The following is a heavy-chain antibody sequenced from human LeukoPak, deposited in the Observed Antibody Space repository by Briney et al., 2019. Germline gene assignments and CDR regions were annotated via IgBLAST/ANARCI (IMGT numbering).Heavy chain of an antibody. CDR3: AGGYYGFDAFDI. J-gene: IGHJ3*02. V-gene: IGHV1-2*02. D-gene: IGHD3-22*01. Sequence: ASVKVSCKASGYTFTGYYIHWVRQAPGQGLDLMGWINPNSGDTHYEQKVQGRVTLTRDTSISTASMELSRLRSDDTAVYYCAGGYYGFDAFDIWGQGRMVTVSS. CDR2: INPNSGDT. CDR1: GYTFTGYY.